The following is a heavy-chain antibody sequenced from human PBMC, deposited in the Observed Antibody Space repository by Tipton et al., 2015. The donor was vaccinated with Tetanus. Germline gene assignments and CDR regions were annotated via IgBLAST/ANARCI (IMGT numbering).Heavy chain of an antibody. CDR1: GHNSRSYW. J-gene: IGHJ2*01. Sequence: VQLVQSGAEVKKPGESLKISCKASGHNSRSYWVSWVRQMPGKGLEWMGIIYPGDSDATYSPSFQGQVTISADKSISTAYLQWTSLKAPDTAIYFCARRRSAVLSGGYHWYFDLWGRGTMVTVSS. CDR2: IYPGDSDA. CDR3: ARRRSAVLSGGYHWYFDL. D-gene: IGHD3-3*01. V-gene: IGHV5-51*01.